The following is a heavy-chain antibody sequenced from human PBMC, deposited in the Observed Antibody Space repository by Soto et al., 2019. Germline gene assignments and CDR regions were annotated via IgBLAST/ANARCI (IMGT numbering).Heavy chain of an antibody. V-gene: IGHV1-18*01. D-gene: IGHD5-12*01. CDR1: GYTFTSYG. CDR3: ARSISGYDPYNWFDP. J-gene: IGHJ5*02. Sequence: ASVKVSCKASGYTFTSYGISWVRQAPGQGLEWMGWISAYNGNTNYAQKLQGRVTMTTDTSTSTAYMELRSLRSDDTAVYYCARSISGYDPYNWFDPWGQGTLVTVSS. CDR2: ISAYNGNT.